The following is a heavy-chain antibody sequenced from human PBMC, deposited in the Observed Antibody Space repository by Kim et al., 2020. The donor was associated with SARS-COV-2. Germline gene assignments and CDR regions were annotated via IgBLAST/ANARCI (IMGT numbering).Heavy chain of an antibody. Sequence: GGSLRLSCAASGFRFIGYGMHWVRQAPGKGLEWVAVVWSDATNKFYAGSVRGRFTISRDNSKNTVYLELNSLRAEDTAVYYCAKEIGPFDAFDIWGQGTMVTVSS. CDR1: GFRFIGYG. V-gene: IGHV3-33*03. J-gene: IGHJ3*02. CDR2: VWSDATNK. CDR3: AKEIGPFDAFDI.